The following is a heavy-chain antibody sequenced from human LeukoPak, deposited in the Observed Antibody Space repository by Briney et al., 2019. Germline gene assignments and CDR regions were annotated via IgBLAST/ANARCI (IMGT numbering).Heavy chain of an antibody. CDR1: GGSIGSSNW. D-gene: IGHD3-3*01. V-gene: IGHV4-4*02. CDR2: IYHSGST. Sequence: SETLSLTCAVSGGSIGSSNWWSWVRQPPGKGLEWIGEIYHSGSTNYNPSLKSRVTISVDKSKNQFSLKLSSVTAADTAVYYCARAPTIFGVVIMGRRGPGGYFDYWGQGTLVTVSS. J-gene: IGHJ4*02. CDR3: ARAPTIFGVVIMGRRGPGGYFDY.